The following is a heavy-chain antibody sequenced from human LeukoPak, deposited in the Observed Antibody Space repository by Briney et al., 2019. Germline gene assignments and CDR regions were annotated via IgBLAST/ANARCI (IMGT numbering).Heavy chain of an antibody. D-gene: IGHD3-10*01. Sequence: GESLKISCKGSGYRFTSTWIGWVRLMPGKGLEWMGTIYPIDSDTRYSPSFQGQVTISTDKSISTAYLQWSSLRASDTAIYYCATVNSAHWFFDYWGQGTLVTVSS. V-gene: IGHV5-51*01. CDR3: ATVNSAHWFFDY. CDR1: GYRFTSTW. CDR2: IYPIDSDT. J-gene: IGHJ4*02.